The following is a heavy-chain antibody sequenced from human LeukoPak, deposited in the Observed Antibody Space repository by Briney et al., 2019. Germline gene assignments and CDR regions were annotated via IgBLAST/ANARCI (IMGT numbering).Heavy chain of an antibody. D-gene: IGHD6-13*01. J-gene: IGHJ5*02. V-gene: IGHV4-34*01. CDR2: IYHSGST. Sequence: SETLSLTCAVYGGSFSDSYWGWIRQTPGKGLEWIGEIYHSGSTNYNPSLKSRVTISVDTSKNQFSLKLSSVTAADTAVYYCARAGVVSSSWYSHNWFDPWGQGTLVTVSS. CDR1: GGSFSDSY. CDR3: ARAGVVSSSWYSHNWFDP.